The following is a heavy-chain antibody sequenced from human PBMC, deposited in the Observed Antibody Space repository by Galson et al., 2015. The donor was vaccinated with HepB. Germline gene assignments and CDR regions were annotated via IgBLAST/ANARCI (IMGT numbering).Heavy chain of an antibody. CDR1: GFTFSSYG. D-gene: IGHD6-13*01. CDR3: ATTLGAAKYYFDY. J-gene: IGHJ4*02. Sequence: SLRLSCAASGFTFSSYGMHWVRQAPGKGLEWVAVISYDGSNKYYADSVKGRFTISRDNSKNTLYLQMNSLRAEDTAVYYCATTLGAAKYYFDYWGQGTLVTVSS. CDR2: ISYDGSNK. V-gene: IGHV3-30*03.